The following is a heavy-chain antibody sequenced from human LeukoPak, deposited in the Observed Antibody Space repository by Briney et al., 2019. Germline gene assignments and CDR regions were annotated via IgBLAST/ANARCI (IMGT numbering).Heavy chain of an antibody. CDR1: GYTFSDFS. CDR2: SSVRSNYR. D-gene: IGHD3-22*01. Sequence: GGSLTLSCAASGYTFSDFSVNWVRQAPGKGLEWVSSSSVRSNYRYYADSVRGRFTISRDDARDSLFLQMNSLRAEDTAVYFCVRLRRNNDRSGYYYYYDYWGQGTLVTVSS. CDR3: VRLRRNNDRSGYYYYYDY. V-gene: IGHV3-21*01. J-gene: IGHJ4*02.